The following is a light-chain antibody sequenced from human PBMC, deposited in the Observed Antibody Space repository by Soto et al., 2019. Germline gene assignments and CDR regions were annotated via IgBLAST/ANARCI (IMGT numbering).Light chain of an antibody. V-gene: IGKV1-9*01. CDR2: TAS. J-gene: IGKJ1*01. Sequence: IQLTQSPSSLSASVGDRVTITCRASQGISTYLAWYQHKPGKAPKLLIFTASTLHSGVPARFSGSGSGTEFTLTISSLQPEDFATYYCQQLSTSPWTFGQGTKVEVK. CDR3: QQLSTSPWT. CDR1: QGISTY.